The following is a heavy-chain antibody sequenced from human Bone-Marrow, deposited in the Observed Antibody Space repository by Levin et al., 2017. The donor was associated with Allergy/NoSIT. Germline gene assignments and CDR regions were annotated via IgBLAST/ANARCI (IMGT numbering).Heavy chain of an antibody. V-gene: IGHV3-11*01. CDR3: ARDGGIIDY. CDR1: GFRFSDFY. J-gene: IGHJ4*02. D-gene: IGHD3-16*02. CDR2: INKASSTI. Sequence: GESLKISCAASGFRFSDFYMSWLRQAPGKGLEWVAYINKASSTIYYADSVRGRVTISRDNAKSSLYLHMNSLRVEDTAVYYCARDGGIIDYWGQGTLVTVSS.